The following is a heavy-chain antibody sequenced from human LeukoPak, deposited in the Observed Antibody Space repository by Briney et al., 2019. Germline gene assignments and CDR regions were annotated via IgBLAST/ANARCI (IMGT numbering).Heavy chain of an antibody. CDR3: TTGRRYQLYDY. CDR1: GHTLTELS. J-gene: IGHJ4*02. D-gene: IGHD1-1*01. Sequence: GASVTVSCKVFGHTLTELSMHWVRQAPGKGLESMGGFAPEDGEAIYAQQFQGRLTMTEDTSTDTAYMELSSLTSEDTAVYYCTTGRRYQLYDYWGQGTLVTVSS. V-gene: IGHV1-24*01. CDR2: FAPEDGEA.